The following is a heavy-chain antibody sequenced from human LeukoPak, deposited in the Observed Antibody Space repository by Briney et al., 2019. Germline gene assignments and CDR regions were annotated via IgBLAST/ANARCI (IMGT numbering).Heavy chain of an antibody. CDR1: GFTFSGYG. CDR3: AAMNIARLPTRVY. D-gene: IGHD2/OR15-2a*01. J-gene: IGHJ4*02. Sequence: GGSLRLSCAASGFTFSGYGMHWVRQAPGKGLEWVSFIRYDGSDKYYADSVKGRFTISRDNSKNTLYLQMNSLRVEDTAVYYCAAMNIARLPTRVYWGQGTLVTVSS. CDR2: IRYDGSDK. V-gene: IGHV3-30*02.